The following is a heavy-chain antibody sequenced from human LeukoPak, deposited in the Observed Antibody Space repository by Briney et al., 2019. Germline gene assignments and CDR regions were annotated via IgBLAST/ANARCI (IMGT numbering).Heavy chain of an antibody. Sequence: GGSLRLSCAASGFTFSSYSMNWVRQAPGKGLEWVSSISSSSSYIYYADSVKGRFTISRDNAKNSLYLQMNSLRAEDTAVYYCARAGIGGPFDYWGQGTLVTVSS. D-gene: IGHD1-26*01. V-gene: IGHV3-21*01. CDR1: GFTFSSYS. J-gene: IGHJ4*02. CDR3: ARAGIGGPFDY. CDR2: ISSSSSYI.